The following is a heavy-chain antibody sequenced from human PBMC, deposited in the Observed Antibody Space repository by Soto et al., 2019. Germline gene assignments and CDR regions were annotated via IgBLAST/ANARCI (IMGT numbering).Heavy chain of an antibody. CDR1: GYTFTSYG. CDR3: ALKKRGIVAPLNDAFDI. J-gene: IGHJ3*02. CDR2: ISAYNGNT. V-gene: IGHV1-18*01. Sequence: RASVKVSCKASGYTFTSYGISWVRQAPGQGLEWMRWISAYNGNTNYAQKLQGRVTMTTDTSTSTAYMELRSLRSDDTAVYYCALKKRGIVAPLNDAFDIWGQGTMVTVSS. D-gene: IGHD5-12*01.